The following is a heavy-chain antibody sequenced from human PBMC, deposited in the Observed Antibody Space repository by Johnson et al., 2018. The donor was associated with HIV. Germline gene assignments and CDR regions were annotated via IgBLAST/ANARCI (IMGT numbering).Heavy chain of an antibody. CDR3: TTDYTAAASLRAFDI. CDR1: GFTFSSYA. J-gene: IGHJ3*02. Sequence: EVQLVESGGGLVQPGGSLRLSCAASGFTFSSYARSWVRQAPGKGLEWVSAISGSGGSTYYADSVKGRFTISRDNSKNTLYLKMNSLKTKDTAVYSCTTDYTAAASLRAFDIWGQGTMVTVSS. V-gene: IGHV3-23*04. CDR2: ISGSGGST. D-gene: IGHD6-13*01.